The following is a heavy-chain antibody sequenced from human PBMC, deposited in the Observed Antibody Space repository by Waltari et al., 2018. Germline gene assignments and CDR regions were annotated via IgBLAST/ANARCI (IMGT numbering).Heavy chain of an antibody. D-gene: IGHD6-25*01. V-gene: IGHV3-30-3*01. CDR3: AREGGTSGYSGFFDT. J-gene: IGHJ4*02. CDR1: GYIFSNHI. CDR2: ISYDGFSK. Sequence: PLVESGGGVVQPGRSLRLSCTAPGYIFSNHIIHWVRRTPGKGLEWVAAISYDGFSKYYADSVKGRFTIAADTSKTTVNLQLNSLTNEDTAVYYCAREGGTSGYSGFFDTWGPGTQVTVSS.